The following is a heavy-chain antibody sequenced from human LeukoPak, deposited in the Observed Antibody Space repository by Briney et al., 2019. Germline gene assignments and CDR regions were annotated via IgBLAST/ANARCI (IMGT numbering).Heavy chain of an antibody. D-gene: IGHD3-10*01. Sequence: GGSLRLSCAASGFTFSSYAMSWVRQAPGKGLEWVSAISGSGGSTYYADSVKGRFTISRDNSKNTLYLQMNSLRAEDTAIYYCAKKLLWFGEFSYWGQGTLVTVSS. CDR3: AKKLLWFGEFSY. CDR1: GFTFSSYA. CDR2: ISGSGGST. V-gene: IGHV3-23*01. J-gene: IGHJ4*02.